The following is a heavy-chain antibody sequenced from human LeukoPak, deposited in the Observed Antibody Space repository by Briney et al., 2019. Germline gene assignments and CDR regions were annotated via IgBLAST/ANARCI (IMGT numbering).Heavy chain of an antibody. CDR3: AKVGESVIFDY. D-gene: IGHD3-10*01. J-gene: IGHJ4*02. Sequence: GGSLRLSCAASGFTFSTYAVNWVRQAPGKGLEWVSAISGSGGSTYYADSVKGRFTISRDNSKNTLYLQMNSLRAEDTAVYYCAKVGESVIFDYWGQGTLVTVSS. CDR1: GFTFSTYA. CDR2: ISGSGGST. V-gene: IGHV3-23*01.